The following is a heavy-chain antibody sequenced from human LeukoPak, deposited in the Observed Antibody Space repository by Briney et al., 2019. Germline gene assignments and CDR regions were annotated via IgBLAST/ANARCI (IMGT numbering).Heavy chain of an antibody. D-gene: IGHD3-10*01. V-gene: IGHV3-7*03. Sequence: GGSLRLSCAASGFTFSNYWMSGVRQAPGRGPEGVGDIKTDGSDKYYVVSVKGRFTISRDNAKNSLYLQMNSLSAEDTAVYYCARDSLIQYGSGSYWGFDYWGQGILVTVSS. CDR2: IKTDGSDK. CDR1: GFTFSNYW. J-gene: IGHJ4*02. CDR3: ARDSLIQYGSGSYWGFDY.